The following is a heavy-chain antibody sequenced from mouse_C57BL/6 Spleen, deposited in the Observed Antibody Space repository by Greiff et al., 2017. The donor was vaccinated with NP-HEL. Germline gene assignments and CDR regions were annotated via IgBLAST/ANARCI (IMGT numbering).Heavy chain of an antibody. Sequence: VQLQQSGAELVRPGASVKLSCTASGFNIKDDYMHWVKQRPEQGLEWIGWIDPENGDTEYASKFQGKATITADTSSNTADLQLSSLTSEDTAVYDCTDYYGGSYGAYWGQGALVTVAA. CDR1: GFNIKDDY. CDR3: TDYYGGSYGAY. J-gene: IGHJ3*01. CDR2: IDPENGDT. V-gene: IGHV14-4*01. D-gene: IGHD1-1*01.